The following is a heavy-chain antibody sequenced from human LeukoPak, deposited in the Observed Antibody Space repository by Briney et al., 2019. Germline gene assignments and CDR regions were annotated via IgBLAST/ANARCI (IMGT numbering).Heavy chain of an antibody. CDR2: IHNSGSPI. J-gene: IGHJ4*02. CDR3: AREVDTTIESIDY. D-gene: IGHD3-22*01. CDR1: GFTFSGYE. V-gene: IGHV3-48*03. Sequence: PGGSLRLSCAASGFTFSGYEMSWVRQAPGKGLEWVSYIHNSGSPIYYADSVKGRFTISRDNAKNSLYLQMNSLRAEDTAVYYCAREVDTTIESIDYWGQGTLVTVSS.